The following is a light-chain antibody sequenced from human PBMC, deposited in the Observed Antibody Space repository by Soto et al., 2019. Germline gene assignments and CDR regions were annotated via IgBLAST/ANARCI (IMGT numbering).Light chain of an antibody. CDR1: QDIRNY. CDR3: QQYDNLPYT. CDR2: DAS. J-gene: IGKJ2*01. V-gene: IGKV1-33*01. Sequence: DPQMTQSPSSLSASVGDRVTITCQASQDIRNYLNWYQQKAGKAPKLLIYDASNLETGVPSRFSGSGSGTQFSFTISSLQPEDIATYYCQQYDNLPYTFGQGTTLEIK.